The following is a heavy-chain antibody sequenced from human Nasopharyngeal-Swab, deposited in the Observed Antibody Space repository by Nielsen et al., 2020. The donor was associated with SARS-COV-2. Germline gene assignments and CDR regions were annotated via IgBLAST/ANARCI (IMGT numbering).Heavy chain of an antibody. J-gene: IGHJ4*02. CDR2: ISGGDVST. D-gene: IGHD6-13*01. Sequence: GGSLRLSCVASGVIFSKYWMHWVRQAPGKGLVWVATISGGDVSTYYADSVTGRFTISKDNSENILYLQINSLRAEDTAVYYCATRPASSWHPYCFDYWGRGTLVTVSS. CDR3: ATRPASSWHPYCFDY. V-gene: IGHV3-23*01. CDR1: GVIFSKYW.